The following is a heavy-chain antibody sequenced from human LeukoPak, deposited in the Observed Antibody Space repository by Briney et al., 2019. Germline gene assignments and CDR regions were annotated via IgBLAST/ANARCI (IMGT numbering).Heavy chain of an antibody. J-gene: IGHJ6*03. Sequence: ASVKVSCKASGYTFTSYGISWVRQAPGQGLEWMGWISAYNGNTNYAQKLQGRVTMTTDTSTSTAYMELRSLRSDDTAVYYCARDAVDRSGPLEGMDYYYYYYMDVWGKGTTVTISS. CDR2: ISAYNGNT. CDR3: ARDAVDRSGPLEGMDYYYYYYMDV. D-gene: IGHD3-3*01. CDR1: GYTFTSYG. V-gene: IGHV1-18*01.